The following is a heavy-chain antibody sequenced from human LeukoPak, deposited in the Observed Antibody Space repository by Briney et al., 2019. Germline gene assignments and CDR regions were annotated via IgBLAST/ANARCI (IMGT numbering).Heavy chain of an antibody. CDR2: INPNSGST. D-gene: IGHD6-19*01. CDR3: ARTIIAVGSGYDY. CDR1: GYTFTGYY. Sequence: ASVTVSCTASGYTFTGYYMHWVRQAPGQGLEWMGRINPNSGSTSYAQKFQGRVTMTRDTSTSTVYMELSSLRSEDTAVYYCARTIIAVGSGYDYWGQGTLVTVSS. V-gene: IGHV1-46*01. J-gene: IGHJ4*02.